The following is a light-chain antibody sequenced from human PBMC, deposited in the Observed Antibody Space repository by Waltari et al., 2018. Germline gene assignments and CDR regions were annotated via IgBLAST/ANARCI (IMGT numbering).Light chain of an antibody. Sequence: HSALPHPPAVSGSPGQSVTISCTGTSSDWWPENYVSLYQQHPGKAPKLIIFDVNHRPSGVSSRFSGSKSGNTASLTISGLQAEDEADFYCCSFTSTSSWVFGGGTKLTVL. V-gene: IGLV2-14*03. CDR3: CSFTSTSSWV. CDR1: SSDWWPENY. CDR2: DVN. J-gene: IGLJ3*02.